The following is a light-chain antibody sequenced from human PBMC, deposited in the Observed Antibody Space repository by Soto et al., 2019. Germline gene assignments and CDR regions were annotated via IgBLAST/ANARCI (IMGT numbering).Light chain of an antibody. CDR2: GAS. CDR3: QQSYSAPPLT. Sequence: DVRMTQSPSSLSASVGDRVTITCRASQDIDIFLNWYHQKPGRAPNLLVYGASTLQEGVPSRFTGSGSGTDFSLTISGLQPEDFGTYYCQQSYSAPPLTFGAGTKVDIK. V-gene: IGKV1-39*01. CDR1: QDIDIF. J-gene: IGKJ4*01.